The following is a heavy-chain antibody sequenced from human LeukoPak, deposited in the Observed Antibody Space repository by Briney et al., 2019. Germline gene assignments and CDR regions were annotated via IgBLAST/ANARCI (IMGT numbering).Heavy chain of an antibody. CDR2: VSFDGSSE. CDR3: AKEGYYGSGSFPDH. J-gene: IGHJ5*02. V-gene: IGHV3-30*18. CDR1: GFTFSSYG. Sequence: PGGSLRLSCVASGFTFSSYGMHWVRQAPGKGLEGVAVVSFDGSSEDYADSVKGRFTISRDSSKNTLYLLMNSLRTEDTAVYYCAKEGYYGSGSFPDHWGQGTLVTVSS. D-gene: IGHD3-10*01.